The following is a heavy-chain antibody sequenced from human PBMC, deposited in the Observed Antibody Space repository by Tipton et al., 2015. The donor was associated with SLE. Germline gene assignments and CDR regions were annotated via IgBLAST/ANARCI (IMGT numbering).Heavy chain of an antibody. CDR2: LYYGGTT. V-gene: IGHV4-39*07. Sequence: TLSLTCTVSGDSISSSSYYWGWIRQPPGKGLEWIGSLYYGGTTYYNPSLKSRVTISVDTSQTQFSLKLTSVTAADTAVYYCARRDNFWGSYRRAHPYFDLWGQGALVTVSS. J-gene: IGHJ4*02. CDR1: GDSISSSSYY. CDR3: ARRDNFWGSYRRAHPYFDL. D-gene: IGHD3-16*02.